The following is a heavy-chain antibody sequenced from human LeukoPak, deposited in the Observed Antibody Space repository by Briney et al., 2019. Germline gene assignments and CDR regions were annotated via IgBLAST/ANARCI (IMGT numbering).Heavy chain of an antibody. CDR2: ISNGNT. J-gene: IGHJ5*02. Sequence: QPGGSLRLSCAASGFPFSNPAMSWVRQPPGKGLEWVAAISNGNTYYADSVRGRFAISRDDSKNMVYLQMNSLRDGDTALYYCVREAGYCASVCLKSNWFDPWGQGTQVTVSS. CDR1: GFPFSNPA. D-gene: IGHD2-15*01. CDR3: VREAGYCASVCLKSNWFDP. V-gene: IGHV3-23*01.